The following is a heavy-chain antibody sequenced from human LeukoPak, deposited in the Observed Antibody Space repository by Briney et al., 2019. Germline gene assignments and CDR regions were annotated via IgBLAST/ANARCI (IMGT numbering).Heavy chain of an antibody. V-gene: IGHV4-4*07. CDR2: IYTSGST. CDR1: GGSISSYY. J-gene: IGHJ5*02. D-gene: IGHD6-19*01. Sequence: SETLSLTCTVSGGSISSYYWSWIRQPAGKGLEWIGRIYTSGSTNYTPSLKSRDTMSVDTSKNQFSLKLSSVTAADTAVYYCARAGRSGWSHNWFDPWGQGTLVTVSS. CDR3: ARAGRSGWSHNWFDP.